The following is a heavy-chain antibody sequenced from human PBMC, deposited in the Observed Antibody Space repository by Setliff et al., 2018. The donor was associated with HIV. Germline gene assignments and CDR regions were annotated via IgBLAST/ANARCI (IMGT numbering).Heavy chain of an antibody. CDR1: GGSFNNYH. J-gene: IGHJ5*02. V-gene: IGHV4-4*07. CDR2: IYSNGNT. Sequence: SETLSLTCTVSGGSFNNYHWSWIRQPAGKGLEWIGRIYSNGNTNYNPSLKSRVTMAVDTSKNQIFLSLTSVTAADTGVYYCARDSGITMVRKVIGRAGLDAWGQGTRVTVSS. D-gene: IGHD3-10*01. CDR3: ARDSGITMVRKVIGRAGLDA.